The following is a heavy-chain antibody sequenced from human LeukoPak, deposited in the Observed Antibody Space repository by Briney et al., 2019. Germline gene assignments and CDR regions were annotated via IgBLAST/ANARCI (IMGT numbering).Heavy chain of an antibody. D-gene: IGHD6-19*01. CDR3: AKLPVAGLYFDY. Sequence: GGSLRLSCAASGFAFSNYDMSWVRQAPGKGLEWVSEISGSDGSTYYAGSVKGRFTISRDNSKNTLYLQMNSLRVEDTAAYYCAKLPVAGLYFDYWGQGTLVTVSS. CDR2: ISGSDGST. V-gene: IGHV3-23*01. CDR1: GFAFSNYD. J-gene: IGHJ4*02.